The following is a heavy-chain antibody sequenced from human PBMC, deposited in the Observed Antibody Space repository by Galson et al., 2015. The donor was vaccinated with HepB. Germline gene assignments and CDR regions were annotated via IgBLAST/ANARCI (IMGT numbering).Heavy chain of an antibody. V-gene: IGHV3-30-3*01. CDR2: ISYDGSNK. D-gene: IGHD6-13*01. CDR1: GFTFSSYA. CDR3: ARECLSSSIYYFDY. J-gene: IGHJ4*02. Sequence: SMRLSGAASGFTFSSYAMHWVRQAPGKGLEWVALISYDGSNKYYADSVKGRFTISRDNAKNVLYLQMNSLRAEDTAVYYCARECLSSSIYYFDYWGQGTLVTVSS.